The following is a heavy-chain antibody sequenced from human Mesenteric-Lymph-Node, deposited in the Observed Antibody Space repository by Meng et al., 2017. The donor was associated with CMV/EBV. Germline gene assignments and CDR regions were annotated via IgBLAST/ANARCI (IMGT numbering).Heavy chain of an antibody. CDR1: GFTFSSYE. D-gene: IGHD1-26*01. V-gene: IGHV3-48*03. Sequence: GESLKISCAASGFTFSSYEMNWVRQAPGKGLEWVSYISSSGSIIYYADSVKGRFTISRDNAKNSLYLQMNSLRVEDTAVYYCARHSLGGSYSFHDAFDIWGQGTMVTVSS. CDR3: ARHSLGGSYSFHDAFDI. J-gene: IGHJ3*02. CDR2: ISSSGSII.